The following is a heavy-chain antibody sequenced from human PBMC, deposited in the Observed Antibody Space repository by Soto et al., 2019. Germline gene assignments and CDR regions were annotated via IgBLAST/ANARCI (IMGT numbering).Heavy chain of an antibody. CDR2: IIPIFGTA. J-gene: IGHJ4*02. CDR3: ARDGGRHSGGIDY. CDR1: GGTFRSYS. Sequence: QVQLVQSGAEVKKPGSSVKGSCKASGGTFRSYSINWVRQAPGQGLEWMGEIIPIFGTANYAQKFQGRVTITADESTSTAYMELSSLRSEDTAVYYCARDGGRHSGGIDYWGQGTLVTVSS. V-gene: IGHV1-69*01. D-gene: IGHD1-26*01.